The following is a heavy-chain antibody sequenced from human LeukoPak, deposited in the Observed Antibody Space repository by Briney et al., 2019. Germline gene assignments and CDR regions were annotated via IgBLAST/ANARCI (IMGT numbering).Heavy chain of an antibody. D-gene: IGHD3-10*01. CDR3: ARWGVRGDHWLGY. CDR2: ISVYNGNT. Sequence: ASVKVSCKASGYTFTGYYMHWVRQAPGQGLEWMGWISVYNGNTNYAQKFQGRVTMTTDTSTSTAYMELRSLRSDDTAVYYCARWGVRGDHWLGYWGQGTLVTVSS. V-gene: IGHV1-18*04. J-gene: IGHJ4*02. CDR1: GYTFTGYY.